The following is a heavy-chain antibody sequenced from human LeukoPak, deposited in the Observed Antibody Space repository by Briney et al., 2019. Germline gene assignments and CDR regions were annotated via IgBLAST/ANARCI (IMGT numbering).Heavy chain of an antibody. Sequence: SETLSLTCTVSGGSISTHYWSGIRQPAGKKVEWIGRIHASGSTDYNPSLESRVTMSIDTSKTQFSLKLTSVTAADTAVYYCARGREYTGDSNRCFDPWGQGTLVTVSS. J-gene: IGHJ5*02. CDR3: ARGREYTGDSNRCFDP. V-gene: IGHV4-4*07. D-gene: IGHD7-27*01. CDR2: IHASGST. CDR1: GGSISTHY.